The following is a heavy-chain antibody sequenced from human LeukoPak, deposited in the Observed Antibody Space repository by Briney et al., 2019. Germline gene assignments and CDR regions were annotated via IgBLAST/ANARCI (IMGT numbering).Heavy chain of an antibody. V-gene: IGHV1-69*06. J-gene: IGHJ3*02. CDR3: ARVWGTRDAFDM. Sequence: ASVKLSFKASGGTFSSYAISWVRQAPRQGLEWMGGIIPIFGTANYAQKFQGRVTITADKSTSTAYMELSSLRSEDTAVYYCARVWGTRDAFDMWEEGTMATVSS. D-gene: IGHD3-16*01. CDR2: IIPIFGTA. CDR1: GGTFSSYA.